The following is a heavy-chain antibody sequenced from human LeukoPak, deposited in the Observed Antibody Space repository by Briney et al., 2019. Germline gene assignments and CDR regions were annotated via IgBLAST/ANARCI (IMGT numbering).Heavy chain of an antibody. CDR1: GFTFSSYA. CDR2: ISGSGGST. V-gene: IGHV3-23*01. Sequence: GGSLRLSCAASGFTFSSYAMSWVRQAPGKGLKWVSAISGSGGSTYYADSVKGRFTISRDNSKNTLYLQMNSLRAEDTAVYYCAKDPAYYDFWSGPEGYGMDVWGQGTTVTVSS. J-gene: IGHJ6*02. CDR3: AKDPAYYDFWSGPEGYGMDV. D-gene: IGHD3-3*01.